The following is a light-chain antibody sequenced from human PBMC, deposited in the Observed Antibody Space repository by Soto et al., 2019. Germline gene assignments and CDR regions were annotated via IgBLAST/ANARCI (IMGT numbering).Light chain of an antibody. Sequence: EIVMTQSPATLSVSPGERATLSCRASQSVSSNLAWYQQKPGQAPRLLMSAASTRASDVPARFSGSGSGTEFTLTICSLQSEDFDLYYCQQYETWPTFGQGTKVEIK. CDR3: QQYETWPT. V-gene: IGKV3-15*01. CDR1: QSVSSN. J-gene: IGKJ1*01. CDR2: AAS.